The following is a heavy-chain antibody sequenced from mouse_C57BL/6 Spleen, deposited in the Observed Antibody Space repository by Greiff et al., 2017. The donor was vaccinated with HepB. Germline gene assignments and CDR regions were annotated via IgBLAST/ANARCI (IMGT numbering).Heavy chain of an antibody. V-gene: IGHV1-82*01. CDR2: IYPGDGDT. CDR1: GYAFSSSW. D-gene: IGHD4-1*02. Sequence: VQLQQSGPELVKPGASVKISCKASGYAFSSSWMNWVKQRPGKGLEWIGRIYPGDGDTNYNGKFKGKATLTADKSSSTAYMQLSSLTSEDSAVYFCASQLGYYFDYWGQGTTLTVSS. J-gene: IGHJ2*01. CDR3: ASQLGYYFDY.